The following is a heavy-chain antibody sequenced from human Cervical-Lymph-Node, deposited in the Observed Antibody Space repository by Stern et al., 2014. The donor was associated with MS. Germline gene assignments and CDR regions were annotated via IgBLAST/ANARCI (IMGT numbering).Heavy chain of an antibody. CDR3: AGYNDYGALGAFDI. CDR2: ISAYNGNT. J-gene: IGHJ3*02. CDR1: CG. D-gene: IGHD4-17*01. Sequence: CGISWVRQAPGQGLEWMGWISAYNGNTNYAQKLQGRVTMTTDTSTSTAYMELRSLRSEDTAVYYCAGYNDYGALGAFDIWGQGTMVTVSS. V-gene: IGHV1-18*01.